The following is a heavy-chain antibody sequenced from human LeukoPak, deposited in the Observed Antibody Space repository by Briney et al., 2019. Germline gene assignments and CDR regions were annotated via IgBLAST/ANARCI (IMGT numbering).Heavy chain of an antibody. D-gene: IGHD5/OR15-5a*01. V-gene: IGHV4-59*01. Sequence: SETLSLTCTVSGGSISSYYWSWIRQPPGKGLEWIGYIYYSGSTNYNPSLKSRVTISVDTSKNQFSLKLSSVTAADTAVYYCARDSTMESEFDPWGQGTLVTVSS. CDR1: GGSISSYY. CDR2: IYYSGST. J-gene: IGHJ5*02. CDR3: ARDSTMESEFDP.